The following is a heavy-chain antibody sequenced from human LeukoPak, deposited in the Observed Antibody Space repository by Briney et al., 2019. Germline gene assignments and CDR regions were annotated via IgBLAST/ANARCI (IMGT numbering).Heavy chain of an antibody. CDR1: GFTFSSYA. Sequence: GRSLRLSCAASGFTFSSYAMHWVRQAPGKGLEWVAVISYDGSNKYYADSVKGRSTISRDNSKNTLYLQMNSLRAEDTAVYYCASAVTTGAFDYWGQGTLVTVSS. D-gene: IGHD4-17*01. V-gene: IGHV3-30*04. CDR3: ASAVTTGAFDY. CDR2: ISYDGSNK. J-gene: IGHJ4*02.